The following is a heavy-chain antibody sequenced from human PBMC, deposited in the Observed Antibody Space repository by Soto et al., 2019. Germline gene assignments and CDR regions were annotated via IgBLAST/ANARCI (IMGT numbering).Heavy chain of an antibody. Sequence: QVQLQQSGPGLVKPSETLSLTCTVPAGSVTSDPYYWTWVRRRPGKGLEWIGYIYYTGSTYYSPSLRSRVSISRDTSKNQFSLGLTSVTAADTAVYYCAAQGGLESRYFYALFAWGQGTLVTVSS. J-gene: IGHJ5*02. CDR2: IYYTGST. D-gene: IGHD2-15*01. CDR3: AAQGGLESRYFYALFA. CDR1: AGSVTSDPYY. V-gene: IGHV4-31*03.